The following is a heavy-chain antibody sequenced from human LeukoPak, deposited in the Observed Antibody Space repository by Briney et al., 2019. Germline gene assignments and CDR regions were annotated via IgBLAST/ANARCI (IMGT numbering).Heavy chain of an antibody. V-gene: IGHV3-30*04. J-gene: IGHJ6*02. CDR1: GFTFSSYA. Sequence: GRSLRLSCAAFGFTFSSYATHWVRQAPGKGLEWVAVISYDGSNKYYADSVKGRFTISRDNSKNTLYLQMNSLRAEDTAVYYWARVLVRDGWFGELLVLYGMDVWGQGTTVTVSS. CDR3: ARVLVRDGWFGELLVLYGMDV. CDR2: ISYDGSNK. D-gene: IGHD3-10*01.